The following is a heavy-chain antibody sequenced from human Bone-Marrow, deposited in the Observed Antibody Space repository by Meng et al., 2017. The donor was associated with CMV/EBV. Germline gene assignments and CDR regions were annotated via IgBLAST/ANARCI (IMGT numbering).Heavy chain of an antibody. D-gene: IGHD6-13*01. CDR3: ARGGSSWRKYYYYGMDV. J-gene: IGHJ6*02. V-gene: IGHV1-69*06. Sequence: SVKVSRKASGGTFSSYAISGVRQAPGQGLEWMGGIIPIFGTANYAQKFQGRVTITADKSTSTAYMELSSLRSEDTAVYYCARGGSSWRKYYYYGMDVWGQGTTVTVSS. CDR1: GGTFSSYA. CDR2: IIPIFGTA.